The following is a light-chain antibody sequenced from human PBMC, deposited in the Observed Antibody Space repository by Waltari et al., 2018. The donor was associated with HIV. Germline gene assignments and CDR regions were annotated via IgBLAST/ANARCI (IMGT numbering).Light chain of an antibody. CDR3: QVWDTSTYV. CDR2: WDT. J-gene: IGLJ1*01. V-gene: IGLV3-9*01. Sequence: SYDLTQPLSVSVALGQTARITCGGNNIGSKLVHWYQQKPGQAPGLVIYWDTNRPSGIPERFSGSNSGRTATLTISGAQAGDEADYYCQVWDTSTYVFGTGTKVTVL. CDR1: NIGSKL.